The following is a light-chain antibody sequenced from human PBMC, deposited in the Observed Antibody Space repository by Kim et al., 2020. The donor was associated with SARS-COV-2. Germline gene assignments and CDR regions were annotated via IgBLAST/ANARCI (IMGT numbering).Light chain of an antibody. CDR3: QAWDSSTVV. V-gene: IGLV3-1*01. CDR2: PDS. Sequence: SYELTQPPSVSVSPGQTASITCSGDKLGDKYACWYQQKPGQSPVLVIYPDSKRPSGIPERFSGSNSGHPATLTISGTQAMDEADYYCQAWDSSTVVFGGG. CDR1: KLGDKY. J-gene: IGLJ2*01.